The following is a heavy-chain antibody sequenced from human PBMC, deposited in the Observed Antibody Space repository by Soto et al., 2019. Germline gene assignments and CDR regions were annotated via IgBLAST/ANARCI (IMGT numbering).Heavy chain of an antibody. J-gene: IGHJ4*02. CDR1: GGSFSGYY. CDR2: INHSGST. V-gene: IGHV4-34*01. Sequence: SETLSLTCAVYGGSFSGYYWSWIRQPPGKGLEWIGEINHSGSTNYNPSLKSRVTISVDTSKNQFSLKLSSVTAADTAVYYCARSGGVTSFDYWGQGTLVTVSS. D-gene: IGHD4-17*01. CDR3: ARSGGVTSFDY.